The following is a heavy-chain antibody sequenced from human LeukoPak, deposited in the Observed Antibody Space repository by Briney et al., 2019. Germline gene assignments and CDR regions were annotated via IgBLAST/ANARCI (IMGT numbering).Heavy chain of an antibody. Sequence: GGSLRLSCASSGLTLSSYGMHWVRQAPAKGLEWVAVIWYDGSNKYYADSVKGRFTIYRDNSKNTLHLQMNSLRAEDTAVYYCARRFGESFTFYYYGMDVWGQGTTVTVSS. J-gene: IGHJ6*02. D-gene: IGHD3-10*01. CDR1: GLTLSSYG. CDR2: IWYDGSNK. CDR3: ARRFGESFTFYYYGMDV. V-gene: IGHV3-33*01.